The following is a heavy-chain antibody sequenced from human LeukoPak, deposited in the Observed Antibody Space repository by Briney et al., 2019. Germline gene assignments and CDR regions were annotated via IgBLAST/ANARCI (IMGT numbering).Heavy chain of an antibody. CDR2: IFPSGGEI. J-gene: IGHJ4*02. CDR1: GFTFSSYA. Sequence: GGSLRLSCAASGFTFSSYAMSWVRQPPGKGLEWVSSIFPSGGEIHYADSVRGRFTISRDNSKSTLSLQMNSLRAEDTAIYYCATYRQVLLPFESWGQGTLVTVSS. V-gene: IGHV3-23*01. CDR3: ATYRQVLLPFES. D-gene: IGHD2-8*02.